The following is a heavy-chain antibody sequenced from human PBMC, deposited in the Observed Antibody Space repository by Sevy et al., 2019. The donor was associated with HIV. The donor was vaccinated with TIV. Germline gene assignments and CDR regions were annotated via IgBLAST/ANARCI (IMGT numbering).Heavy chain of an antibody. CDR2: INIDGKNV. D-gene: IGHD2-15*01. CDR1: GFTFETQW. V-gene: IGHV3-74*01. CDR3: VRVEGGL. Sequence: GGSLRLSCVASGFTFETQWMHWVRRAPGKGLERVSRINIDGKNVAYAESVKGRFTISRDNAKNTLYLQMHSLRVEDTAIYFCVRVEGGLWCQGVQVTVSS. J-gene: IGHJ4*02.